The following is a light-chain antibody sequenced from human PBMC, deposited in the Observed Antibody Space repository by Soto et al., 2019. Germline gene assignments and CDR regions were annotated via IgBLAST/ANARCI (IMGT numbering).Light chain of an antibody. Sequence: QSALTQPPSASGSPGQSVTISCTGTNSDIGTYIYVSWYQQHPGKGPRLILYEVSKRPSGVPDRFSGSTSGNTASLTITGLQAEDEADYYCCSYAGTYTHVVFGGGTKVTVL. J-gene: IGLJ2*01. CDR2: EVS. CDR3: CSYAGTYTHVV. V-gene: IGLV2-8*01. CDR1: NSDIGTYIY.